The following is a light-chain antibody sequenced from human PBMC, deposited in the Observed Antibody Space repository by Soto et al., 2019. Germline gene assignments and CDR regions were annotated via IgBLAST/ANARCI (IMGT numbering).Light chain of an antibody. CDR2: GTS. J-gene: IGKJ2*01. CDR3: QQHGGSPPYT. V-gene: IGKV3-20*01. CDR1: QTVHSSF. Sequence: EVVLTQSPGTLSLSPGDRATVSCRASQTVHSSFFAWYQQKGGQAPRLLIYGTSNRAAGIPDRFSGHGSGTDFTLTLDRLEPEDFAMYFCQQHGGSPPYTFGRGTRVEI.